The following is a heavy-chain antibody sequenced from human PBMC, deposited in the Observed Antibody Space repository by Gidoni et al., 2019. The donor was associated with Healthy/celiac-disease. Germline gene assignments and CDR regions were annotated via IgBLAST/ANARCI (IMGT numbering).Heavy chain of an antibody. CDR1: GYTFTSYA. V-gene: IGHV1-3*01. CDR3: ARVAVASGAFDI. CDR2: INAGNGNT. D-gene: IGHD6-19*01. J-gene: IGHJ3*02. Sequence: QVQLVQSGAEVKKPGASVKVSCTASGYTFTSYAMHWVRQAPGQRLEWMGWINAGNGNTKYSQKFQGRVTITRDTSASTAYMELSSLRSEDTAVYYCARVAVASGAFDIWGQGTMVTVSS.